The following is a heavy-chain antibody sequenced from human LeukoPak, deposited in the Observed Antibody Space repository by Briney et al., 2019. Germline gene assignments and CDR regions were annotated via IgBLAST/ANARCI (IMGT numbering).Heavy chain of an antibody. D-gene: IGHD4-23*01. V-gene: IGHV4-34*01. Sequence: PGGSLRLSCAASGFTFSSYSMNWVRQPPGKGLEWIAEINHIGSTKYNPSLKSRVTISGDTSKNQFSLKLTSVTAADTAVYYCARHGGNFFDSWGQGTLVSVSS. CDR1: GFTFSSYS. CDR2: INHIGST. J-gene: IGHJ4*02. CDR3: ARHGGNFFDS.